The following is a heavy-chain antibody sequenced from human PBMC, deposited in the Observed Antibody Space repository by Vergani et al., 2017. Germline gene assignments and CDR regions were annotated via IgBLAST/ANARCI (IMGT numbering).Heavy chain of an antibody. CDR2: VDPEDGET. Sequence: EVQLVQSGAEVKKPGATMKISCKVSGYTFTDHYMHWVKQAPGKGLEWMGLVDPEDGETIYVEKFKGRVTIAADTSTDTAHLELSSLRSEDTAVYYCATPQTVTTGGMEVWGKGTTVIVSS. CDR3: ATPQTVTTGGMEV. D-gene: IGHD4-17*01. V-gene: IGHV1-69-2*01. J-gene: IGHJ6*04. CDR1: GYTFTDHY.